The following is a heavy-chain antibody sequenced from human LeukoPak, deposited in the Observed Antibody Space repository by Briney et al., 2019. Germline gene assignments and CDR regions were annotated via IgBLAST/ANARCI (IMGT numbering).Heavy chain of an antibody. V-gene: IGHV3-53*01. Sequence: GGSLRLSCAASGFTVSSNYMSWVRQAPGKGLEWVSVIYSGGSTYYADSVKGRFTISRDNSKNTLYLQMNSLRAKDTAVYYCARGEYSSSPGDYWGQGTLVTVSS. J-gene: IGHJ4*02. CDR1: GFTVSSNY. D-gene: IGHD6-6*01. CDR2: IYSGGST. CDR3: ARGEYSSSPGDY.